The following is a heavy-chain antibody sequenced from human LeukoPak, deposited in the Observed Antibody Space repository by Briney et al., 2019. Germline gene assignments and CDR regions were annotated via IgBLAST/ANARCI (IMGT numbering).Heavy chain of an antibody. D-gene: IGHD5-24*01. V-gene: IGHV4-59*01. CDR2: IYYSGST. CDR3: ARRGRDGYSP. Sequence: SETLSLTCAVSGGSISSYYWSWIRQPPGKGLEWIEYIYYSGSTNYNPSLKSRVTISVDTSKNQFSLKLSSVTAADTAVYYCARRGRDGYSPWGQGTLVTVSS. J-gene: IGHJ5*02. CDR1: GGSISSYY.